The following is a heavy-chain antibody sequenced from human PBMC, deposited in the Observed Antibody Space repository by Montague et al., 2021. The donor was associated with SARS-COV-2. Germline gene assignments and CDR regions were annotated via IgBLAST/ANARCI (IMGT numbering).Heavy chain of an antibody. CDR3: ARDGADYYDSSGYLDY. CDR2: IWYDGSNK. V-gene: IGHV3-33*01. J-gene: IGHJ4*02. D-gene: IGHD3-22*01. CDR1: GFTFSSYG. Sequence: SLRLSCAASGFTFSSYGMHWVRQAPGKGLEWVAVIWYDGSNKYYADSVKGRFTISRDNSKNTLYLQMNSLRAEDTAMYYCARDGADYYDSSGYLDYWGQGTLSPSPQ.